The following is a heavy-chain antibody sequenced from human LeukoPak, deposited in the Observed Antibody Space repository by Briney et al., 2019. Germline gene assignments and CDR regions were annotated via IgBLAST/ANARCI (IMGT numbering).Heavy chain of an antibody. J-gene: IGHJ4*02. D-gene: IGHD6-19*01. CDR1: GGSISSYY. CDR3: ARWRWAVAGCFDN. Sequence: PSKTLSLTCTVSGGSISSYYWSWIRQPPGKGLEWIGHIYYSGSTNYNPSLKSRVTISVDTSKNQFSLKLSSVTAADTAVYYCARWRWAVAGCFDNWGQGTLVTVSS. CDR2: IYYSGST. V-gene: IGHV4-59*01.